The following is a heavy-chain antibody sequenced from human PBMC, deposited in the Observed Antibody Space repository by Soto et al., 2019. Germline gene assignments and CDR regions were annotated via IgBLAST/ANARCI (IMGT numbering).Heavy chain of an antibody. CDR3: AGQGDYYDSSGCFQH. J-gene: IGHJ1*01. V-gene: IGHV4-39*01. Sequence: QLQLQESGPGLVKPSETLSLTCTVSGGSISTSSDYWGWIRQPPGKGLEWIGTIYYSGSTYYNPSLKSRGTISVDTSKNQLSLKLSFVTAADTAVYYRAGQGDYYDSSGCFQHWGQGTLVTVSS. CDR2: IYYSGST. CDR1: GGSISTSSDY. D-gene: IGHD3-22*01.